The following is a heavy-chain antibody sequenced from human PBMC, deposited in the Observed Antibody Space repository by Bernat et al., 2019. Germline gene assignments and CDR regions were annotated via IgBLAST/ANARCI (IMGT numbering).Heavy chain of an antibody. J-gene: IGHJ6*02. D-gene: IGHD2-15*01. Sequence: QVQLVESGGGVVQPGRSLRLSCAASGFTFSSYGMHWVRQAPGKGLEWVAVISYDGSNKYYADSVKGRFTISRDKYKNTLYLQMNSLRAEDTAVYYCAKDTGVVAATPYYYGMDVWGQGTTVTVSS. V-gene: IGHV3-30*18. CDR3: AKDTGVVAATPYYYGMDV. CDR1: GFTFSSYG. CDR2: ISYDGSNK.